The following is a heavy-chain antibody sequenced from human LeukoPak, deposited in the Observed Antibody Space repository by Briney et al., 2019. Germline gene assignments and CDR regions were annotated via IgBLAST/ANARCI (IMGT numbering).Heavy chain of an antibody. J-gene: IGHJ4*02. CDR3: TTERAGYDFDY. Sequence: GGSLRLSCAASGFTFSNAYMSWVRQAPGKGLEWVGRIKRKTDGGTTVYAAPVKGRFTISRDDSKNTLYLQMNSLKTEDTAVYYCTTERAGYDFDYWGQGTLATVSS. CDR1: GFTFSNAY. D-gene: IGHD5-12*01. V-gene: IGHV3-15*01. CDR2: IKRKTDGGTT.